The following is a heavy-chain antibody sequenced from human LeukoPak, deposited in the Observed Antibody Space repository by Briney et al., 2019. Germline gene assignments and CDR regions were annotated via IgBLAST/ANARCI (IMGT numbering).Heavy chain of an antibody. D-gene: IGHD4-11*01. Sequence: GGSLRLSCVASGFTFSDYAMNWVRQAPGKGLEWVSTFKTNYNQVYYAESVRGRFTISTDNSKNTAYLRMNSLRVEGTALYYCARSVPDYTRFDFWGQGALVTVSS. CDR2: FKTNYNQV. CDR1: GFTFSDYA. V-gene: IGHV3-23*05. J-gene: IGHJ4*02. CDR3: ARSVPDYTRFDF.